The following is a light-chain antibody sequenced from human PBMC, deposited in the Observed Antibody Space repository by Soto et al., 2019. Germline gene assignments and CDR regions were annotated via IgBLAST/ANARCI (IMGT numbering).Light chain of an antibody. CDR2: EVS. CDR1: NSDVGAYDY. Sequence: QSALTQPASVSGSPGQSITISCTGTNSDVGAYDYVSWYQQHPGKAPKFMLYEVSNRPSGLSDRFSGSKSGNTASLTISGLQAEDEADYYCSSFTTSNTWVFGGGTKLTVL. V-gene: IGLV2-14*01. J-gene: IGLJ3*02. CDR3: SSFTTSNTWV.